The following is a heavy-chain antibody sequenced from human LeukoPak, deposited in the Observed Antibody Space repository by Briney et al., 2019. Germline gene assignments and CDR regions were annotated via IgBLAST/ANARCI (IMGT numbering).Heavy chain of an antibody. Sequence: GGSLRLSCAASGFTFSSYSMNWVRQAPGKGLEWVSSISSSSSYIYYADSVKGRFTISRDNAKNSLYLQMNSLRAEDTAVYYCARGGRIAAAVPDYWGQGILVTVSS. D-gene: IGHD6-13*01. V-gene: IGHV3-21*01. CDR3: ARGGRIAAAVPDY. CDR2: ISSSSSYI. CDR1: GFTFSSYS. J-gene: IGHJ4*02.